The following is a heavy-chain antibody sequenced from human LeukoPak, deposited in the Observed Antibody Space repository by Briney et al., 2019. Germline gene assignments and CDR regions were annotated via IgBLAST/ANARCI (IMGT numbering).Heavy chain of an antibody. D-gene: IGHD4-17*01. CDR2: INQDGSEK. Sequence: PGGSLSLSCAASGFTFNIDWMNWVRQAPGKGLEWVANINQDGSEKYCVDSVKGRFIISRDNAKNSLYLHMKSLRAEDTAVYYCARDKAYGDSEDYWGQGTLVTVSS. V-gene: IGHV3-7*05. CDR3: ARDKAYGDSEDY. J-gene: IGHJ4*02. CDR1: GFTFNIDW.